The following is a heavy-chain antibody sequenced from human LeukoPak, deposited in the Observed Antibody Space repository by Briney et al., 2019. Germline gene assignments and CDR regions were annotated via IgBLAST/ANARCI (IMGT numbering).Heavy chain of an antibody. J-gene: IGHJ4*01. D-gene: IGHD5-12*01. CDR2: ISNNGSNK. CDR1: GFTFSSYS. V-gene: IGHV3-30*03. Sequence: AETLTLTCTASGFTFSSYSMNWVRQSPGKGLEWMADISNNGSNKYYAYSGKGRSTISRDNAKNILYLQMTSVRAEDSACYYCASHSGYHVLPDYWGQGTLVTVSS. CDR3: ASHSGYHVLPDY.